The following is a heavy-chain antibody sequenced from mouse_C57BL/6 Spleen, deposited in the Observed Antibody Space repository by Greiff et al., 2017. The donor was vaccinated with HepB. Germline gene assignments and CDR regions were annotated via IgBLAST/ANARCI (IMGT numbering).Heavy chain of an antibody. CDR2: IDPEDGET. Sequence: QLKQSGAELVKPGASVKLSCTASGFNIKDYYMHWVKQRTEQGLEWIGRIDPEDGETKYAPKFQGKDTITADTTSNTAYLQLSSLTSEDAAVYYCARPAQAAWFDYWGQGTLVTVSA. CDR1: GFNIKDYY. CDR3: ARPAQAAWFDY. J-gene: IGHJ3*01. V-gene: IGHV14-2*01. D-gene: IGHD3-2*02.